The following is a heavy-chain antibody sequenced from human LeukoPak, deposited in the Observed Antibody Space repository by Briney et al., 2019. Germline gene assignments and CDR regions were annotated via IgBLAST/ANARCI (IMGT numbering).Heavy chain of an antibody. D-gene: IGHD1-26*01. CDR3: ARGEIVGATKLKIMPDY. CDR1: GCTFTGYY. CDR2: INPNSGGT. Sequence: ASVKVSCKASGCTFTGYYMHWVRQAPGQGLEWMGRINPNSGGTNYAQKFQGRVTMTRDTSISTAYMELSRLRSDDTAVYYYARGEIVGATKLKIMPDYWGQGTLVTISS. J-gene: IGHJ4*02. V-gene: IGHV1-2*06.